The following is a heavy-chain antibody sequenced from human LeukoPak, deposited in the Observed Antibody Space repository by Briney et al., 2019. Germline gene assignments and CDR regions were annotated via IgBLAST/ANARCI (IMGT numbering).Heavy chain of an antibody. CDR3: AKDYGGDPFDY. J-gene: IGHJ4*02. CDR2: ISTGGATT. V-gene: IGHV3-23*01. D-gene: IGHD2-21*02. CDR1: GFTFSSYA. Sequence: GGSLRLSCAASGFTFSSYAMSWVRQAPGKGLGWVSAISTGGATTYYADSVKGRFTISRDNSKNTLYLQMNSLRAEDSAVYYCAKDYGGDPFDYWGQGTLVTVSS.